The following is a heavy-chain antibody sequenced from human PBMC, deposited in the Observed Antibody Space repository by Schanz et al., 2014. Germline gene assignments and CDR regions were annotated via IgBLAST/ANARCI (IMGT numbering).Heavy chain of an antibody. J-gene: IGHJ4*02. CDR2: ISDSGDPT. Sequence: QVQLVDSGGGLVKPGGSLRLSCAASGFTFSDYYMTWIRQAPGKGLEWVSDISDSGDPTHYADSVKGRFTISRDNAKNSLFLQMNSLSAEDTAVYYCAKVAPAATYLDSWGLGTLVTVSS. CDR1: GFTFSDYY. V-gene: IGHV3-11*01. D-gene: IGHD2-2*01. CDR3: AKVAPAATYLDS.